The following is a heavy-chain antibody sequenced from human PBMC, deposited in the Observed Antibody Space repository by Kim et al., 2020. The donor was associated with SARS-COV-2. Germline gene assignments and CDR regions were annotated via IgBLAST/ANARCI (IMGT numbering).Heavy chain of an antibody. CDR2: INAGHGDT. Sequence: ASVKVSCKASGYTFTDYAIHWVRQAPGQRLEWMGWINAGHGDTKYSQKFQGRVAITRDTSASTAYMELSSLTSEDTAVYYCARSYVGNYGNALDIWCQGTVVTVSS. CDR1: GYTFTDYA. D-gene: IGHD3-10*01. J-gene: IGHJ3*02. V-gene: IGHV1-3*01. CDR3: ARSYVGNYGNALDI.